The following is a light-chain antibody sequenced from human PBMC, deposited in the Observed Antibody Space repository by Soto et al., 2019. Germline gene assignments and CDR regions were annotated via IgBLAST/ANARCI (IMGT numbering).Light chain of an antibody. CDR2: DAS. V-gene: IGKV3-11*01. CDR3: QQRSNWPQYT. J-gene: IGKJ2*01. Sequence: EIVLTQSPATLSLSPGERATLSCRASQSVSSYLAWYQQKTGQAPRLLIYDASNRATGIPARFSGSGSGTDFTRTISSLEPEDFAVYYCQQRSNWPQYTFGQGTKLEIK. CDR1: QSVSSY.